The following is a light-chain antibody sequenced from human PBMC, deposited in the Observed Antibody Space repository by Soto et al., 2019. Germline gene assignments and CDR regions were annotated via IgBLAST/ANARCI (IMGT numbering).Light chain of an antibody. CDR3: QQGNTWPWT. J-gene: IGKJ1*01. CDR2: AAS. V-gene: IGKV3-11*01. Sequence: EIVLTQSPATLSLSPGERATLSCRASQSDGSSLAWYQQKLGQAPRLLIYAASDRATGIPGRFSGSGSGTDFTLIISSLEPEDFAFYYCQQGNTWPWTFGQGTKVDIK. CDR1: QSDGSS.